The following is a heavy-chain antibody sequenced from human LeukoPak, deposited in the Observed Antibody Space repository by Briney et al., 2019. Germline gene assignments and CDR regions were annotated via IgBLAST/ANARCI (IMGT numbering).Heavy chain of an antibody. Sequence: PGGSLRLSCAASGFSFSSFSMNWVRQAPGKGLEWVSYISGGSSFTYYVDSVKGRFTISRDNAKNSLYLQMNSLRTEDTAVYYCARDLGYSSGPNYWGQGTRVTVSS. J-gene: IGHJ4*02. V-gene: IGHV3-21*01. CDR1: GFSFSSFS. D-gene: IGHD6-19*01. CDR2: ISGGSSFT. CDR3: ARDLGYSSGPNY.